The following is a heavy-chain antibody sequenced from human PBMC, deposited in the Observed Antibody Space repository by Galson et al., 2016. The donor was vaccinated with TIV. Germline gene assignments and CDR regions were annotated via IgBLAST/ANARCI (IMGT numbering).Heavy chain of an antibody. Sequence: MGIINPSGGGTTYAQKFRGRVTITADESTDTVTMELRSLRSEDTAIYYCVRDGPRGFDSWGQGTLVIVSS. J-gene: IGHJ4*02. D-gene: IGHD5-12*01. CDR3: VRDGPRGFDS. CDR2: INPSGGGT. V-gene: IGHV1-46*01.